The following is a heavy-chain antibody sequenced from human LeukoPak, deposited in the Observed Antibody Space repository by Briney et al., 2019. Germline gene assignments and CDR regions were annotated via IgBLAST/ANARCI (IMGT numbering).Heavy chain of an antibody. CDR2: ISAYNGNT. CDR1: GYTFTSYG. V-gene: IGHV1-18*01. Sequence: GASVKVSCKASGYTFTSYGISWVRQVPGQGLEWMGWISAYNGNTNYAQKLQGRVTMTTDTSTSTAYMELRGLRSDDTAVYYCARVIAAAAGHWFDPWGQGTLVTVSS. CDR3: ARVIAAAAGHWFDP. J-gene: IGHJ5*02. D-gene: IGHD6-13*01.